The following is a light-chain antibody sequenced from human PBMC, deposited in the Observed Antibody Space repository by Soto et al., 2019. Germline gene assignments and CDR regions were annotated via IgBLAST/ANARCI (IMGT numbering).Light chain of an antibody. CDR1: NSDIGGYNY. CDR2: EVS. J-gene: IGLJ2*01. Sequence: QSALTQPASVSGSPGQSITISCTGTNSDIGGYNYVSWYQHHPGKAPKLMIYEVSNRPSGVSNRFSGSKSGNTASLTISGLQAEDEADYYCTSYTNRSTVLFGGGTKVTVL. V-gene: IGLV2-14*01. CDR3: TSYTNRSTVL.